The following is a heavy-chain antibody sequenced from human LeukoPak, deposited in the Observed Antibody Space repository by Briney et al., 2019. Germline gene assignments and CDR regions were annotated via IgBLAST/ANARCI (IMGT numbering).Heavy chain of an antibody. D-gene: IGHD2/OR15-2a*01. CDR3: AKGDEYTPRPPFDY. V-gene: IGHV3-9*01. CDR1: GFTFDDYA. Sequence: GGSLRLSCAASGFTFDDYAMHWVRQAPGKGLEWVSGISWNSGTIGYADSVEGRFTISRDNAKNSLYLQMNSLRAEDTALYYCAKGDEYTPRPPFDYWGQGTLVTVSS. J-gene: IGHJ4*02. CDR2: ISWNSGTI.